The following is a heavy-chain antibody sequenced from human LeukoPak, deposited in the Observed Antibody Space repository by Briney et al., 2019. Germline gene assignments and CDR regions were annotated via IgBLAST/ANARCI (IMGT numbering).Heavy chain of an antibody. CDR2: ISGSGGST. V-gene: IGHV3-23*01. CDR3: VREDPERGYFDY. D-gene: IGHD1-14*01. Sequence: GGSLRLSCAASGFTFSSYGMSWVRQAPGKGLEWVSAISGSGGSTYYADSVKGRFTISRDNSKNTLYLQMNSLRAEDTAVYYCVREDPERGYFDYWGQGTLVTVSS. CDR1: GFTFSSYG. J-gene: IGHJ4*02.